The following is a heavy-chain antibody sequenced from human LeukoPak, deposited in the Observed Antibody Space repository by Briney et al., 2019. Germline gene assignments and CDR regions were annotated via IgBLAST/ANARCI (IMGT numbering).Heavy chain of an antibody. Sequence: GASVKVSCKASGYTFTSYDINWVRQATGQGLEWMGWMNPNSGNTDYAQKFQGRVTMTRNTSISTAYMELSSLGSEDTAVYYCTREGTAIDWFDPWGQGTLVTVSS. J-gene: IGHJ5*02. CDR3: TREGTAIDWFDP. V-gene: IGHV1-8*01. CDR2: MNPNSGNT. D-gene: IGHD5-18*01. CDR1: GYTFTSYD.